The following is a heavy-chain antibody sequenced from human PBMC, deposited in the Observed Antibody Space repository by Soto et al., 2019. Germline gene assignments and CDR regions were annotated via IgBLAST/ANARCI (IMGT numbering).Heavy chain of an antibody. CDR1: GVTYRNYA. Sequence: AVGSQRLTWAASGVTYRNYAMNRVRHVPGKGLAWGSGISGGGGITYYGDSVKGRFSISRDNSKNTLYLQMNSLRAEDTALYYCAKRYCDSPTCHFYYYYGMDVWGQGTTVTVSS. CDR3: AKRYCDSPTCHFYYYYGMDV. J-gene: IGHJ6*02. D-gene: IGHD2-2*01. CDR2: ISGGGGIT. V-gene: IGHV3-23*01.